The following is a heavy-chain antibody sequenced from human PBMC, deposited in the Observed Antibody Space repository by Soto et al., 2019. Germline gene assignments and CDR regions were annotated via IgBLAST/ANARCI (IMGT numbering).Heavy chain of an antibody. CDR1: GFSFSSYA. CDR3: AKDPSGYTDGYYHDWYMAV. J-gene: IGHJ6*03. Sequence: EVQLLESGGGLVQPGGSLRLSCAASGFSFSSYAMSWVRQAPGKGLEWVSTISGTGRSTYYADSVKGRFTISRDNHKNTLYLPVNSLRAEDTAVYYCAKDPSGYTDGYYHDWYMAVWGKGTTVTVSS. CDR2: ISGTGRST. D-gene: IGHD6-25*01. V-gene: IGHV3-23*01.